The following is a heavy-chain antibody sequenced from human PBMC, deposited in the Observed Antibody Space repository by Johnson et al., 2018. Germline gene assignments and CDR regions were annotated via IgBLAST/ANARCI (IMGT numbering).Heavy chain of an antibody. CDR3: TTVWNDPIDYYMDV. Sequence: VQLQESGGGLVQPGGSLKLSCAASGFTFSGSAMHWVRQASGKGLEWVGRIRSKANSYATAYAASVKGRFTISRDDSKNTAYLQMNSLKTEDTAVYYCTTVWNDPIDYYMDVWGKGTTVTVSS. CDR1: GFTFSGSA. D-gene: IGHD1-1*01. V-gene: IGHV3-73*02. CDR2: IRSKANSYAT. J-gene: IGHJ6*03.